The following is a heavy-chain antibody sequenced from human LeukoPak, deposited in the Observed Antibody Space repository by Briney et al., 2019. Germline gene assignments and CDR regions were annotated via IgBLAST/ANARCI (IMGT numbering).Heavy chain of an antibody. D-gene: IGHD3-10*01. CDR3: ARARRMVRGSWMFDY. CDR1: GDSISSYY. Sequence: SETLSLTCTVSGDSISSYYWSWIRQPAGKGLEWIGRIFTTGSTIYNPSLKSRVTMSVDTSKNQFSLTLSSVTAADTAVYYCARARRMVRGSWMFDYWGHGTLVAVS. J-gene: IGHJ4*01. V-gene: IGHV4-4*07. CDR2: IFTTGST.